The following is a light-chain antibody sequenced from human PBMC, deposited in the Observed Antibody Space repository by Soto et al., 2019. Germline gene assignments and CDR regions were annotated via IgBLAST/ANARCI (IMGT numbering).Light chain of an antibody. J-gene: IGKJ2*01. CDR3: QQYGSSRYT. Sequence: EIVLTQSPGTLSLSPGERATLSCRASQSVSSSYLAWYQQKPGQAPRLLIYGASSRATGIPDRFSGSGSGTDFTLTTSRLEPEDFAVYYCQQYGSSRYTFVQGTKLEIK. CDR2: GAS. CDR1: QSVSSSY. V-gene: IGKV3-20*01.